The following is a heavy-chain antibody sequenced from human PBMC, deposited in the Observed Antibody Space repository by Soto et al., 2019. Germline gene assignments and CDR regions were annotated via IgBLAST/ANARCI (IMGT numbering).Heavy chain of an antibody. CDR2: MNPNTGNI. V-gene: IGHV1-8*01. Sequence: QVQLVQSGAEVKKSGASVKVSCKASGYTFTSSDINWVRQATGQGLEWMGWMNPNTGNIGYTQRFQRRVSMTRNISITTAYMELSGLKSDDTAVYYCARGRIVGAAFDYWGQGTLVTVSS. CDR3: ARGRIVGAAFDY. J-gene: IGHJ4*02. CDR1: GYTFTSSD. D-gene: IGHD1-26*01.